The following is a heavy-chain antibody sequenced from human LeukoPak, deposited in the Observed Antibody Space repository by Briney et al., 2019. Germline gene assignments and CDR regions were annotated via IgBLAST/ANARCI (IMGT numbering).Heavy chain of an antibody. CDR1: GFTFSDYY. CDR3: ANFNYDVLTGYSDY. J-gene: IGHJ4*02. V-gene: IGHV3-30*02. CDR2: IRFDGAEK. D-gene: IGHD3-9*01. Sequence: GGSLRLSCAASGFTFSDYYKSWIREAPGKGLEWVAFIRFDGAEKYYVDSVKGRFTISRDNSKNRLYLQMNSLKSEDTAVYYCANFNYDVLTGYSDYWGQGTLVTVSS.